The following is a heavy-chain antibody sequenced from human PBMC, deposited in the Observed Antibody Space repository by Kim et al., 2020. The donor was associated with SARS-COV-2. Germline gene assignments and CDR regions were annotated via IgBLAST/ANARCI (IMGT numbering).Heavy chain of an antibody. CDR3: ARDTTYQGRYSSLYYYYGMDV. V-gene: IGHV3-33*01. D-gene: IGHD6-13*01. J-gene: IGHJ6*04. Sequence: GGSLRLSCAASGFTFSSYGMHWVRQAPGKGLEWVAVIWYDGSNKYYADSVKGRFTISRDNSKNTLYLQMNSLRAEDTAVYYCARDTTYQGRYSSLYYYYGMDVWGEGTTVTVSS. CDR1: GFTFSSYG. CDR2: IWYDGSNK.